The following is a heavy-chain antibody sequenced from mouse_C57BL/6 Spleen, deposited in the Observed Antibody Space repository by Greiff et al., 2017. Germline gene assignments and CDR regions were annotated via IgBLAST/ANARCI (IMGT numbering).Heavy chain of an antibody. V-gene: IGHV1-9*01. J-gene: IGHJ3*01. CDR3: ARRENDGYFGFAY. Sequence: QVQLQQSGAELMKPGASVKLSCKATGYTFTGYWIEWVKQRPGHGLEWIGEILPGSGSTNYNEKFKGKATFTADTSSNTAYMQLSSLTTEDSAICYRARRENDGYFGFAYWGQWALVTVSA. CDR1: GYTFTGYW. D-gene: IGHD2-3*01. CDR2: ILPGSGST.